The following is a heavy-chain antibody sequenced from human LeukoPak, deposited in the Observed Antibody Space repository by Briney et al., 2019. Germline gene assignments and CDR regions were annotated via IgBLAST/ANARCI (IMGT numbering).Heavy chain of an antibody. CDR1: GLTFYDHA. V-gene: IGHV3-9*01. Sequence: LCFATHGLTFYDHAVQTVPQATGKGLEWVSGSSCNSSSIGYADSVKGRFTISRDNDKNSLYVHMNSLRAKDTALYYCAKDIAADKGGALGYWGQGTLVTVSS. D-gene: IGHD6-13*01. CDR2: SSCNSSSI. CDR3: AKDIAADKGGALGY. J-gene: IGHJ4*02.